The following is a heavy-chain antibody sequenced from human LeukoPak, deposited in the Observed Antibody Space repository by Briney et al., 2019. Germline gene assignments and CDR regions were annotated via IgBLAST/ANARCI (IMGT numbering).Heavy chain of an antibody. Sequence: PGGSLRLSCAASGFTFSSYSMNWVRQAPGKGLEWVSSISSGSSYIYYADSVKGRFTISRDNAKNSLYLQMNSLRAEDTAVYYCARDWIVGATIPFDYWGQGTLVTVSS. J-gene: IGHJ4*02. CDR3: ARDWIVGATIPFDY. CDR1: GFTFSSYS. V-gene: IGHV3-21*01. D-gene: IGHD1-26*01. CDR2: ISSGSSYI.